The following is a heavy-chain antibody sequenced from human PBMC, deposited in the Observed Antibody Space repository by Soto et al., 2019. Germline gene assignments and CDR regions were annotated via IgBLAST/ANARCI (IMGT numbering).Heavy chain of an antibody. D-gene: IGHD3-22*01. V-gene: IGHV3-43*01. CDR2: ISWDGGST. CDR1: GFTFDDYT. J-gene: IGHJ6*02. CDR3: AKGQDDSSVNGMDV. Sequence: GGSLRLSCAASGFTFDDYTMHWVRQAPGKGLEWVSLISWDGGSTYYADSVKGRFTISRDNSKNSLYLQMNSLRTEDTALYYCAKGQDDSSVNGMDVWGQGTTVTVSS.